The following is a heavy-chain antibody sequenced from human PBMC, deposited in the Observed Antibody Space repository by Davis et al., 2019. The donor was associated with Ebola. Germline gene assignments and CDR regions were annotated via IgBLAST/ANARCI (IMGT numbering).Heavy chain of an antibody. V-gene: IGHV4-4*02. J-gene: IGHJ5*02. D-gene: IGHD3-10*01. CDR2: IYHSGSS. CDR3: ARYYGSGSYGGGWFDP. Sequence: SETLSLTCAVSGGSISSSNWWSWVRQPPGKGLEWIGEIYHSGSSNYNPSLKSRVTISVDTSKNQFSLELSSVTAADTAVYYCARYYGSGSYGGGWFDPWGQGTLVTVSS. CDR1: GGSISSSNW.